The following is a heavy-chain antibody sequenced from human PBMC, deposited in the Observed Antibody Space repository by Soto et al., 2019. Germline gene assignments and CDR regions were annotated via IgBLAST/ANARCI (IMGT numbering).Heavy chain of an antibody. V-gene: IGHV1-3*01. J-gene: IGHJ6*02. CDR1: GYTFTSYA. CDR3: ARSLGYCTNGVCPMDV. Sequence: APVKVSCKASGYTFTSYAMHWVRQAPGQRLEWMGWINAGNGNTKYSQKFQGRVTITRDTSASTAYMELSSLRSEDTSVYYCARSLGYCTNGVCPMDVWGQGTTVTVSS. CDR2: INAGNGNT. D-gene: IGHD2-8*01.